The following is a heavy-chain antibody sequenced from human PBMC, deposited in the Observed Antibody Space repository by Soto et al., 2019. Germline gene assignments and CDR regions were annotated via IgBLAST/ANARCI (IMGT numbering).Heavy chain of an antibody. CDR2: FSGSGGST. J-gene: IGHJ4*02. CDR1: GFTFSNYA. CDR3: AKHQSAIVPNDLDY. V-gene: IGHV3-23*01. D-gene: IGHD2-2*02. Sequence: GGSLRLSCAASGFTFSNYAMSWVRQAPGKGLEWVSGFSGSGGSTYYADSVKGRFTISRDNSKNTLYLQMNSLRAEDTAVYYCAKHQSAIVPNDLDYWGQGTLVSVSS.